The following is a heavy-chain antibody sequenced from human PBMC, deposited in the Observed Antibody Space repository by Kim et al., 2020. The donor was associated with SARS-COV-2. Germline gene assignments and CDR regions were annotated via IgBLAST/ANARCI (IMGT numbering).Heavy chain of an antibody. CDR1: GSSIGIGYY. J-gene: IGHJ3*01. D-gene: IGHD3-3*01. Sequence: SETLSLTCSVSGSSIGIGYYWAWVRQPPGRGLEWVGIISHSGLTNYNSSLLSRLTLSVDTSKKLFSLMLTSVTAADTAIYYCSRIFAGISYHFDVWVRGT. V-gene: IGHV4-38-2*01. CDR2: ISHSGLT. CDR3: SRIFAGISYHFDV.